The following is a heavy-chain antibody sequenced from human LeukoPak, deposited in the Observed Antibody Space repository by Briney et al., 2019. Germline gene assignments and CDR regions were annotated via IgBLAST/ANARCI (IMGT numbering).Heavy chain of an antibody. V-gene: IGHV4-39*01. CDR3: ARLRSGWYLNFDY. J-gene: IGHJ4*02. CDR1: GGSISSSSYY. CDR2: IYYSGST. Sequence: SETLSLTCTVSGGSISSSSYYWGWIRQPPGKGLEWIGSIYYSGSTYYNPSLKSRVTISVDTSKNQFSLKLSSVTAADTAVYYCARLRSGWYLNFDYWGQGTLVTVSS. D-gene: IGHD6-19*01.